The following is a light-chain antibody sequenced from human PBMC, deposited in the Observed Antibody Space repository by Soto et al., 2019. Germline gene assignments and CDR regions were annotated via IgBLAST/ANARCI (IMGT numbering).Light chain of an antibody. CDR3: QQYNSYPIT. V-gene: IGKV1-5*03. CDR2: KAS. CDR1: QTISIW. Sequence: DIQMTQSPSSLSASVVDRFTITFLASQTISIWLAWYQQKPGKAPKLLIYKASSLESGVPSRFSGSGSGTEFTLTISSLQPDDFATYYCQQYNSYPITFGQGTRLEIK. J-gene: IGKJ5*01.